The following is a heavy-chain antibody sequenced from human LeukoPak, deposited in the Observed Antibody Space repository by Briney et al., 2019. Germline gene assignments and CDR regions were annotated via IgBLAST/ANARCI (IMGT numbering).Heavy chain of an antibody. V-gene: IGHV4-4*07. CDR1: GGSISSYY. CDR3: ARAAAAAGNSGRDNWFDP. CDR2: IYSSGST. D-gene: IGHD6-13*01. J-gene: IGHJ5*02. Sequence: PSETLSLTCTVSGGSISSYYWSWIWQPAGKGLEWLGRIYSSGSTNYNPSLNSRVTMSVDTSKNQFSLNLTSVTAADTAVYYCARAAAAAGNSGRDNWFDPWGQGTLVTVSS.